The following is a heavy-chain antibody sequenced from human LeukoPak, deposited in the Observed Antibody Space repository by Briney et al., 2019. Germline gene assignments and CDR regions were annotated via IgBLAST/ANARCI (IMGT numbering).Heavy chain of an antibody. CDR3: ARVDPYDSSGYYYYYMDV. J-gene: IGHJ6*03. CDR1: GFTLSSYS. Sequence: PGGSLRLSCAASGFTLSSYSMNWVRQAPGKGLEWVSSISSSSSYIYYADSVKGRFTISRDNAKNSLYLQMSSLRAEDTAVYYCARVDPYDSSGYYYYYMDVWGKGTTVTVSS. CDR2: ISSSSSYI. V-gene: IGHV3-21*01. D-gene: IGHD3-22*01.